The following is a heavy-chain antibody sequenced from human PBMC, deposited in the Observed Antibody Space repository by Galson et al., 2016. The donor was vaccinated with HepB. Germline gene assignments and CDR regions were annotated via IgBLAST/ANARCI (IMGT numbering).Heavy chain of an antibody. J-gene: IGHJ6*04. D-gene: IGHD3-16*01. CDR1: AGSFSGYY. V-gene: IGHV4-34*01. CDR3: ASLGVGCAFGVDYGMDV. CDR2: INQSGRT. Sequence: SETLSPTCTVYAGSFSGYYWTWIRQPPGEGLEWHGEINQSGRTNYNPSLKSRVAISVDTSKNHSSLRLTSVTAADTAVYYCASLGVGCAFGVDYGMDVWGEGTTVIVSS.